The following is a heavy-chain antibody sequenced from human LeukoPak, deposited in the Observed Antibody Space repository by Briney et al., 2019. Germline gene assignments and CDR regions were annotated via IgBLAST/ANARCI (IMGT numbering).Heavy chain of an antibody. CDR1: GFRFSDYT. CDR3: AAWNGNDWTIDY. J-gene: IGHJ4*02. Sequence: GGSLRLSCAASGFRFSDYTMNWVRQAPGEGLEWVSSISSSSSYIYYADSVKGRFTISRDNAKNSLHLKMNALRAEDTAIYYFAAWNGNDWTIDYWGQGTLVTVSS. CDR2: ISSSSSYI. V-gene: IGHV3-21*01. D-gene: IGHD1-1*01.